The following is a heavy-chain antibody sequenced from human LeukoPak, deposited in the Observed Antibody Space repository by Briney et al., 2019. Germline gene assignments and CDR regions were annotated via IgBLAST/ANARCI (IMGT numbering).Heavy chain of an antibody. V-gene: IGHV4-39*01. J-gene: IGHJ5*02. CDR3: ARGRRVTIFGVVIHAWFDP. Sequence: SETLSLTCSVSGASISRTTYYWGWIRQPPGKGLDWIGSVFYTGTAYYNPSLRSRVTVSVDTSKNQFSLKLTSVTAADTAVYYCARGRRVTIFGVVIHAWFDPWGQGTLVTVSS. CDR2: VFYTGTA. CDR1: GASISRTTYY. D-gene: IGHD3-3*01.